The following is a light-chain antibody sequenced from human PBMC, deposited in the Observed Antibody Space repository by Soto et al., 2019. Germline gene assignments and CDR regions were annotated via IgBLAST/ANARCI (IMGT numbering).Light chain of an antibody. CDR3: CSYAGSYTYV. CDR2: DVS. J-gene: IGLJ1*01. Sequence: HSALAQPRSVSGSPGQSVTISCTGTSSDVGVYNYVSWYQHHPGKAPKLMIYDVSKRPSGVPDRFSGSKSGNTASLTISGLQAEDEADYYCCSYAGSYTYVFGTGTKVTVL. V-gene: IGLV2-11*01. CDR1: SSDVGVYNY.